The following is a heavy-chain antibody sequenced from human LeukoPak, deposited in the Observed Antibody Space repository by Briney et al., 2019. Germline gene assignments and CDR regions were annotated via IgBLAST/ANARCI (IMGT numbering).Heavy chain of an antibody. J-gene: IGHJ6*04. D-gene: IGHD2-2*01. CDR3: AKARGLYCSSTSCYDCDV. Sequence: ASVKVSCKASGYTFTAYYIHWVRQAPGQGLEWMGWINPNSGGTNYAQKFQGRVTLTRDTSITTAYMELSRLRSDDTAVYYCAKARGLYCSSTSCYDCDVWGKGTTVTVSS. CDR1: GYTFTAYY. V-gene: IGHV1-2*02. CDR2: INPNSGGT.